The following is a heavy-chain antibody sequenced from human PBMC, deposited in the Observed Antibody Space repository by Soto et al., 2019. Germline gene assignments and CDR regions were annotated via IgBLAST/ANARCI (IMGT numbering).Heavy chain of an antibody. V-gene: IGHV1-69*13. CDR3: ARTRSGTLYYYYYGMDV. CDR1: GGTFSSYA. Sequence: SVKVSCKASGGTFSSYAITWVRQAPGQRLEWMGGIIPIFGTANYAQKFQGRVTITADESTSTAYMELSSLRSEDTAVYYCARTRSGTLYYYYYGMDVWGQGTTVPVSS. J-gene: IGHJ6*02. CDR2: IIPIFGTA. D-gene: IGHD1-7*01.